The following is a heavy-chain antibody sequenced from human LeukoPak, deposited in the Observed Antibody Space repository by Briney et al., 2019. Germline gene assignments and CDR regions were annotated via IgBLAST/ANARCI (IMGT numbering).Heavy chain of an antibody. CDR2: INPNSGGT. J-gene: IGHJ4*02. Sequence: ASVKVSCKASGYTFTSYYMHWVRQAPGQGLEWMGWINPNSGGTNYAQKFQGRVTMTRDTSISTAYMELSRLRSDDTAVYYCARGTVMDDSSGYYSLFDYWGQGTLVTVSS. D-gene: IGHD3-22*01. V-gene: IGHV1-2*02. CDR1: GYTFTSYY. CDR3: ARGTVMDDSSGYYSLFDY.